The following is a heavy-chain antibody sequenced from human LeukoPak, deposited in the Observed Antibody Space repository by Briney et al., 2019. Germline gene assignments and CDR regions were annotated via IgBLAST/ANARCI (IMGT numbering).Heavy chain of an antibody. CDR2: IKGDETYT. Sequence: GGSLRLSCAASGFTFRSHWMHWVRQAPGKGLVWVSRIKGDETYTNHADSVKSRFTISRDNAKNTLYLQMTSLRVEDTAIYYCVRDGDVYNFDYWGQGTLVTVSS. CDR3: VRDGDVYNFDY. CDR1: GFTFRSHW. D-gene: IGHD5-24*01. V-gene: IGHV3-74*01. J-gene: IGHJ4*02.